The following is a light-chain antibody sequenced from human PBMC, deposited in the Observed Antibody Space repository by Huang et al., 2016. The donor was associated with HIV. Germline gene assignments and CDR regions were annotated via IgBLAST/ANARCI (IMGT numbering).Light chain of an antibody. J-gene: IGKJ1*01. Sequence: EIVMTQSPATLSVSPGERATLSCRASQSVSSNLAWYQQKPGQAPRLLIFGASTRATGIPARFSGSGSGTEFTLTISSRQSEDVAVYYCQQYNNWPRTFGQGTKVEI. CDR1: QSVSSN. V-gene: IGKV3-15*01. CDR2: GAS. CDR3: QQYNNWPRT.